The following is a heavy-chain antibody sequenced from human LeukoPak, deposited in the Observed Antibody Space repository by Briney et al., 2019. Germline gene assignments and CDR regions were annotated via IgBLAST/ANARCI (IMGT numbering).Heavy chain of an antibody. CDR2: VFYSGGT. D-gene: IGHD3-10*01. Sequence: SETLSLTCTISGGSTTGYFWSWIRQPPGKGLEWIGYVFYSGGTLYNPSLESRVTISVDTSKTHFSLELTSVTAADTAVYYCASSMVRGVINYWGQGTLVTVSS. CDR1: GGSTTGYF. J-gene: IGHJ4*02. V-gene: IGHV4-59*08. CDR3: ASSMVRGVINY.